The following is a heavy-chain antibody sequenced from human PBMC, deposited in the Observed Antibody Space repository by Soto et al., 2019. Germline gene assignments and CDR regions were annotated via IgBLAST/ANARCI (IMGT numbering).Heavy chain of an antibody. CDR3: AKEGWYCSGGSCYTHGNQYASGDY. V-gene: IGHV3-23*01. CDR1: GFTFSSYA. D-gene: IGHD2-15*01. Sequence: GGSLRLSCAASGFTFSSYAMSWVRQAPGKGLEWVSAISGSGGSTYYADSVKGRFTISRDNSKNTLYLQMNSLRAEDTAVYYCAKEGWYCSGGSCYTHGNQYASGDYWGQGTLVTVSS. J-gene: IGHJ4*02. CDR2: ISGSGGST.